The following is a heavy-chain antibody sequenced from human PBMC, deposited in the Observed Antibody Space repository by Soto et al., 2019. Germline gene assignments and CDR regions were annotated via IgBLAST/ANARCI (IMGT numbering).Heavy chain of an antibody. J-gene: IGHJ4*02. CDR1: GFTFSNYG. V-gene: IGHV3-33*01. CDR2: IWYDGSDK. Sequence: PGGSLRLSCAASGFTFSNYGMHWVRQAPGKGLEWVAVIWYDGSDKYYVDSVKGRFTISRDKSKNTMYLQMNSLKASDTAMYYCASWGGEWELLGDYFDHWGQGTLVTVSS. D-gene: IGHD1-26*01. CDR3: ASWGGEWELLGDYFDH.